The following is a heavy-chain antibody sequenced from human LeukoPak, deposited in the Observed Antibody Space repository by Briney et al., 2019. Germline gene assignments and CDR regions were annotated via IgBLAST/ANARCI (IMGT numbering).Heavy chain of an antibody. CDR1: GGSFSGYY. V-gene: IGHV4-34*01. Sequence: SETLPLTCAVYGGSFSGYYWSWIRQPPGKGLEWIGEINHSGSTNYNPSLKSRVTISVDTSKNQFSLKLSSVTAADTAVYYCARGPVGDDSSDYFDYWGQGTLVTVSS. CDR3: ARGPVGDDSSDYFDY. CDR2: INHSGST. D-gene: IGHD3-22*01. J-gene: IGHJ4*02.